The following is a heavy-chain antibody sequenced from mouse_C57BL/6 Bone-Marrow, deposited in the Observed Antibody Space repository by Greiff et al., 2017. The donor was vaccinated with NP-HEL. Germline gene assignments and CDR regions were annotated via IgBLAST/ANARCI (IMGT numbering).Heavy chain of an antibody. J-gene: IGHJ1*03. V-gene: IGHV1-55*01. CDR3: ARRDYGNYEWYFDV. Sequence: QVQLQQSGAELVKPGASVKMSCKASGYTFTSYWITWVKQRPGQGLEWIGDIYPGSGSTNYNEKFKSKATLTVDTSSSTAYMQLSSLTSEDSAVYYCARRDYGNYEWYFDVWGTGTTVTVSS. CDR1: GYTFTSYW. CDR2: IYPGSGST. D-gene: IGHD2-1*01.